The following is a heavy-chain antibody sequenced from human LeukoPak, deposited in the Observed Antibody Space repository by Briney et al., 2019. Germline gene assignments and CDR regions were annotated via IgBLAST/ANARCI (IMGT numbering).Heavy chain of an antibody. J-gene: IGHJ5*02. CDR2: INHSRST. D-gene: IGHD3-10*01. Sequence: PSETLSLTCAVYGGSFSGYYWSWIRQPPGKGLEWIGEINHSRSTNYNPSLKSRVTISVDTSKNQFSLKLSSVTAADTAVYYCARVAVALLWFGELLAKGWFDPWGQGTLVTVSS. CDR3: ARVAVALLWFGELLAKGWFDP. V-gene: IGHV4-34*01. CDR1: GGSFSGYY.